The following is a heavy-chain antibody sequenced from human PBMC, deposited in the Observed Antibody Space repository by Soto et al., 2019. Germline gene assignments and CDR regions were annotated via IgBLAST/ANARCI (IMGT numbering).Heavy chain of an antibody. V-gene: IGHV3-23*01. D-gene: IGHD3-9*01. CDR2: IRDDGSST. CDR1: GFTFSSYA. Sequence: GGSLRLSWAASGFTFSSYAMRCVRQAPGKGLEWVAAIRDDGSSTYYADSVKGRFTISRDNAKNTLYLQMNSLRAEDTAVYSRAKDVLAGYYNVRYYYYGMDVWGQGTRVTVSS. CDR3: AKDVLAGYYNVRYYYYGMDV. J-gene: IGHJ6*02.